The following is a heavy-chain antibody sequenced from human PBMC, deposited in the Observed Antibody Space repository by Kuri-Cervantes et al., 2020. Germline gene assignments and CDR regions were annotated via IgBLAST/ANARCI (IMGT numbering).Heavy chain of an antibody. V-gene: IGHV4-31*03. CDR3: ARDETSVTTSNWYFDL. CDR2: IYYSGST. Sequence: SETLSLTCTVSGGSISSGGYYWSWIRQHPGKGLEWIGYIYYSGSTYYNPSLKSRVTISADTSKNQFSLKLTYVTTADTAMYYCARDETSVTTSNWYFDLWGRGTLVTVSS. CDR1: GGSISSGGYY. J-gene: IGHJ2*01. D-gene: IGHD4-17*01.